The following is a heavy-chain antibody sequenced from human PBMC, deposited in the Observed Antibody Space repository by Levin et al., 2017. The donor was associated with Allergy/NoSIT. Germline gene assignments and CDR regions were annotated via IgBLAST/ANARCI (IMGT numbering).Heavy chain of an antibody. CDR1: GFTFSTYS. J-gene: IGHJ3*02. V-gene: IGHV3-48*02. CDR2: ISSRTGTLI. D-gene: IGHD2-15*01. CDR3: ARGKGYCSGGSCSDAFDM. Sequence: GGSLRLSCAASGFTFSTYSMDWVRQAPGKGLEWVSYISSRTGTLIYYAASVKGRFTISRDNAKNSLYLQMNSLRDEDTAVYYCARGKGYCSGGSCSDAFDMWGQGTMVTVSS.